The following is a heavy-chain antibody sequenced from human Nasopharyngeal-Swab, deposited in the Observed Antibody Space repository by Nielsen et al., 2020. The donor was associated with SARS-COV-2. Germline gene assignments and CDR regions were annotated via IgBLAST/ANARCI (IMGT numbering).Heavy chain of an antibody. CDR2: VYYSGST. V-gene: IGHV4-39*01. J-gene: IGHJ5*02. CDR3: ARLGYGDSNWFDP. Sequence: RQMPGKGLEWIGSVYYSGSTYYNPSLKSRVTISVDTSKNQFSLKLSSVTAADTAVYYCARLGYGDSNWFDPWGQGTLVTVSS. D-gene: IGHD4-17*01.